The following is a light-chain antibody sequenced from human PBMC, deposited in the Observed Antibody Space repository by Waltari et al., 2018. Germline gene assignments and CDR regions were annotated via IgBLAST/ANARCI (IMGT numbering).Light chain of an antibody. V-gene: IGLV2-14*01. Sequence: QSALTQPASVSGSPGQSITISCTGPSRDVGFYNYVSWYQQHPGKAPKLILYDVFERPSGVSNRFSGSKSGNTASLTISGLLAEDEADYYCNSYTGSSSWVFGGGTKLTVL. CDR1: SRDVGFYNY. J-gene: IGLJ3*02. CDR2: DVF. CDR3: NSYTGSSSWV.